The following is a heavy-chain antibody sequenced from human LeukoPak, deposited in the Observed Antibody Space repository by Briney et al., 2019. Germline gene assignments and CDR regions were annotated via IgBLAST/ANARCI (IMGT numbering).Heavy chain of an antibody. CDR3: ARRKDIVVVPAAHDAFDI. J-gene: IGHJ3*02. CDR1: GGSFSGYY. D-gene: IGHD2-2*01. CDR2: INHSGST. V-gene: IGHV4-34*01. Sequence: SETLSLTCAVYGGSFSGYYWSWIRQPPGKGLEWIGGINHSGSTNYNPSLKSRVTISVDTSKNQFSLKLSSATAADTAVYYCARRKDIVVVPAAHDAFDIWGQGTMVTVSS.